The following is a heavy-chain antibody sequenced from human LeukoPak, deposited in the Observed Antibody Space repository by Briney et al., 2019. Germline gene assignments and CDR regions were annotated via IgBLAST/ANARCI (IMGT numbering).Heavy chain of an antibody. CDR2: INPNSGGT. J-gene: IGHJ4*02. Sequence: GASVKVSCKASGYTFTGYYMHWVRQAPGQGLEWMGWINPNSGGTNYAQKLQGRVTMTRDTSISTAYMELSRLRSDDTAVYYCARAPYSSSWYDYWGQGTLVTVSS. V-gene: IGHV1-2*02. CDR1: GYTFTGYY. D-gene: IGHD6-13*01. CDR3: ARAPYSSSWYDY.